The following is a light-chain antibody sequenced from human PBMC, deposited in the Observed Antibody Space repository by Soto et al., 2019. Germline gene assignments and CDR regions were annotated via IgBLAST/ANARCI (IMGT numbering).Light chain of an antibody. J-gene: IGLJ2*01. CDR2: SNN. V-gene: IGLV1-40*01. CDR1: SSNIGAGYD. CDR3: QSYDSSLSAAV. Sequence: QSVLTQPPSVSGAPGQKVIISCTGSSSNIGAGYDVHWYQQLPGTAPKLLIYSNNNRPSGVPDRLSGSKSGTSASLAITGLQVEDEAYYYCQSYDSSLSAAVFGGGTKLTVL.